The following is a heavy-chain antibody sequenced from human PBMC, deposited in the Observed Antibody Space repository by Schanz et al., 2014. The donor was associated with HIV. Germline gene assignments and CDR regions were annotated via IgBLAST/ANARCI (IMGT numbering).Heavy chain of an antibody. J-gene: IGHJ4*02. Sequence: QVQLVQSGGGWVMPGQSLRLSCASSGFTFSSYGMHWVRQAPGKGLEWVAVSSHDGSVKFYGDSVKGRFTISRDNSKNTLYLXXNSLRAEDTAVYYCARGRDFFDWSYYPYYWGQGTLVTVSS. CDR2: SSHDGSVK. D-gene: IGHD3-9*01. V-gene: IGHV3-30*03. CDR3: ARGRDFFDWSYYPYY. CDR1: GFTFSSYG.